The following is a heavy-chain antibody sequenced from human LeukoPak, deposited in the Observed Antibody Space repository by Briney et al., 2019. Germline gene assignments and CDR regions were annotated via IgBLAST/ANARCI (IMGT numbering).Heavy chain of an antibody. V-gene: IGHV4-31*03. CDR2: IYYSGST. CDR1: GGSLSSGGYY. D-gene: IGHD3-3*01. CDR3: ARVGTYYDFWVDY. Sequence: SETLSLTCTVSGGSLSSGGYYWGWIRQHPGKGLEWIGYIYYSGSTYYNPSLKSRVTISVDTSKNQFSLKLSSVTAADTAVYYCARVGTYYDFWVDYWGQGTLVTVSS. J-gene: IGHJ4*02.